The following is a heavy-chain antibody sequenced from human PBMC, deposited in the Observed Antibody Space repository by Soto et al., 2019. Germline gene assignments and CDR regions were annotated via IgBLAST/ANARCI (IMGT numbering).Heavy chain of an antibody. V-gene: IGHV3-11*06. D-gene: IGHD3-22*01. CDR3: AREPHYYYDSSGYYSQAV. CDR2: ISSSSSYT. J-gene: IGHJ6*02. Sequence: PGGSLRLSCAASEFTFSDYYMSWIRQAPGKGLEWVSYISSSSSYTNYADSVKGRFTISRDNAKNSLYLQMNSLRAEDTAVYYCAREPHYYYDSSGYYSQAVWGQGTTVTVS. CDR1: EFTFSDYY.